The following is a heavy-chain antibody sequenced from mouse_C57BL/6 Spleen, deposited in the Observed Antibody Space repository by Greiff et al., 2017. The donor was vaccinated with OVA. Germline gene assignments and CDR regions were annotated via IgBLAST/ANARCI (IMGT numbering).Heavy chain of an antibody. CDR1: GYAFSSSW. CDR2: IYPGDGDT. D-gene: IGHD1-3*01. Sequence: QVQLQQSGPELVNPGASVKISCKASGYAFSSSWMNWVKQRPGKGLEWIGRIYPGDGDTNYNGKFKGKATLTADKSSSTAYMQLSSLTSEDSAVYFCARKSLYYFDYWGQGTTLTVSS. CDR3: ARKSLYYFDY. J-gene: IGHJ2*01. V-gene: IGHV1-82*01.